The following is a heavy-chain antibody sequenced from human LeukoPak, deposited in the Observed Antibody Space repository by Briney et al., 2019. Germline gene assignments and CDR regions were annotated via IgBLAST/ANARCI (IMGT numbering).Heavy chain of an antibody. J-gene: IGHJ4*02. CDR2: INHSGST. CDR3: ARGPYHPHAAGIRYFDY. CDR1: GGSISSYY. V-gene: IGHV4-34*01. D-gene: IGHD1-14*01. Sequence: SETLSLTCTVSGGSISSYYWSWIRQPPGKGLGWIGEINHSGSTNYNPSLKSRVTISVDTSKNQFSLKLSSVTAADTAVYYCARGPYHPHAAGIRYFDYWGQGTLVTVSS.